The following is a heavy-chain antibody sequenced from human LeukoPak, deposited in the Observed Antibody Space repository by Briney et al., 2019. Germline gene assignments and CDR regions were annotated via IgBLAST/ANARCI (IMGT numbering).Heavy chain of an antibody. Sequence: GASVKVSCKTSGYIFTSYYIHWVRQAPGQGLEWMGIINPSGGITTYAQEFQGRVTMTRDTSTSTVYMELSSLRSDDTAVYYCARGVDCSSTSCYAAGDHWGQGTLVTVSS. D-gene: IGHD2-2*01. CDR2: INPSGGIT. CDR1: GYIFTSYY. CDR3: ARGVDCSSTSCYAAGDH. V-gene: IGHV1-46*01. J-gene: IGHJ4*02.